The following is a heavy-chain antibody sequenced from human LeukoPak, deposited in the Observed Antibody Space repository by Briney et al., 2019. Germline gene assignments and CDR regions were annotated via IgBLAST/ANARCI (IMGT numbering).Heavy chain of an antibody. D-gene: IGHD1-14*01. Sequence: GASVKVSCKASGYTFTSYGISWVRQAPGQGLEWMGWISAYNGNTNYVQKLQGRVTMTTDISTSTAYMELRSLRSDDTAVYYCARVGGSPENNWFDSWGQGTLVTVSS. V-gene: IGHV1-18*01. J-gene: IGHJ5*01. CDR3: ARVGGSPENNWFDS. CDR1: GYTFTSYG. CDR2: ISAYNGNT.